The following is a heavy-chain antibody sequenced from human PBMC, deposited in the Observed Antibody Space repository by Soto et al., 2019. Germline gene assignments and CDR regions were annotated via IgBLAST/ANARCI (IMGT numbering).Heavy chain of an antibody. CDR3: ARGYDVVRVPVAIRVGYFDH. D-gene: IGHD3-16*01. V-gene: IGHV3-21*01. Sequence: EVDLVESGGGLAKPGGALRLSCTDSGFTFSSHTMNWVRQAPGKGLEWVTSFSATGSDIYYGDSVMGRFTISRDNAKNSLYLQLNNLRVEDTAVYYCARGYDVVRVPVAIRVGYFDHWGQGTVVTVSS. CDR1: GFTFSSHT. CDR2: FSATGSDI. J-gene: IGHJ4*02.